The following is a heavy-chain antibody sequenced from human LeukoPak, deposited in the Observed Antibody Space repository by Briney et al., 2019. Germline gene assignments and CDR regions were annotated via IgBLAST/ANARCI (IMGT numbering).Heavy chain of an antibody. J-gene: IGHJ4*02. CDR3: AKGLSYDSSGYYYLNY. Sequence: GGSLRLSCAASGFTVSSNYMSWVRQAPGKGLEWVALILYDGNNKYYADSVKGRFTISRDNSKNTLYLQMNSLRAEDTAVYYCAKGLSYDSSGYYYLNYWGQGTLVTVSS. V-gene: IGHV3-30*18. D-gene: IGHD3-22*01. CDR1: GFTVSSNY. CDR2: ILYDGNNK.